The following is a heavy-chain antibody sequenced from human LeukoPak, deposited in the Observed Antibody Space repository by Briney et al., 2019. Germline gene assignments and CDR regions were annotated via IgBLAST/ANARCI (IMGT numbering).Heavy chain of an antibody. Sequence: PSETLSLTCAIYSESFSGYFWSWIRQPPGKGLEWIGEINYSGSTTYNPSLKSRVTISVDTSKNQFSLKLSSVTAADTAVYYCARDSGTTGEVKFDPWGQGTLVTVSS. CDR2: INYSGST. J-gene: IGHJ5*02. D-gene: IGHD3-10*01. CDR3: ARDSGTTGEVKFDP. V-gene: IGHV4-34*01. CDR1: SESFSGYF.